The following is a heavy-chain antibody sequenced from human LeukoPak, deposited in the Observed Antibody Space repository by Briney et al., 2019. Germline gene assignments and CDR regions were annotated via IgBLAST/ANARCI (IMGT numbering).Heavy chain of an antibody. V-gene: IGHV1-46*01. CDR3: ARDRAITRDAFDI. CDR2: INPSGGST. Sequence: ASVKVSCKASGYTFTSYYMHWVRQAPGQGLEWMGIINPSGGSTSYAQKFQGRVTMTRDTPTSTVYMELSSLRSEDTAVYYCARDRAITRDAFDIWGQGTMVTVSS. CDR1: GYTFTSYY. D-gene: IGHD3-3*01. J-gene: IGHJ3*02.